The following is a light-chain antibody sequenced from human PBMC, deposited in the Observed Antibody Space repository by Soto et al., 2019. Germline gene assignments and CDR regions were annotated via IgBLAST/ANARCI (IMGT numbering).Light chain of an antibody. CDR2: TAS. Sequence: DIQMTQSPSTLSASVGDRVTITCRASQSISSWLALYQQKHANPPKLLIYTASRFDRVVPSRFSCSGSGTEFPLTVSTLQPADFATSYCQQFNNYPCTSCQGTKV. V-gene: IGKV1-5*03. CDR1: QSISSW. CDR3: QQFNNYPCT. J-gene: IGKJ1*01.